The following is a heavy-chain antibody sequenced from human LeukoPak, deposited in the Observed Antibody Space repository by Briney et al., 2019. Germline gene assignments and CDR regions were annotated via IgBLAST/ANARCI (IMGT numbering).Heavy chain of an antibody. Sequence: GGSLRLSCAASGFTFSSYGMSWVRQAPGKGLEWVSVISGSGGSTYYADSVKGRFTISRDNSKNTLYLQMNSLRAEDTAVYYCARDFPYYYDTSGYYSDSWGQGTLVTVSS. V-gene: IGHV3-23*01. CDR1: GFTFSSYG. CDR3: ARDFPYYYDTSGYYSDS. D-gene: IGHD3-22*01. J-gene: IGHJ5*01. CDR2: ISGSGGST.